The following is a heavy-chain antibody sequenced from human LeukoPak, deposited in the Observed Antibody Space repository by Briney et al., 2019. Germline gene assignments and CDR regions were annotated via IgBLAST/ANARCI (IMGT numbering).Heavy chain of an antibody. D-gene: IGHD3-16*02. CDR3: ARADYVWGSYRKNAFDI. V-gene: IGHV4-34*01. J-gene: IGHJ3*02. CDR1: GGSFSGYD. CDR2: ISDSGST. Sequence: PSETLSLTCAVYGGSFSGYDWSWIRQPPGKGLEWIGEISDSGSTNYNPSLMSRVTISVDTSKNQSSLKLSSVTAADTAVYYCARADYVWGSYRKNAFDIWGQGTMVTVSS.